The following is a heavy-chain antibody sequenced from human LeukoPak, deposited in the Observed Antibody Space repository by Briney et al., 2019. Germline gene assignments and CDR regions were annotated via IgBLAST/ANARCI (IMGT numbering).Heavy chain of an antibody. V-gene: IGHV1-2*04. CDR2: INPNSGGT. Sequence: ASVKVSCKASGYTFTGYYMHWVRQAPGQGLEWMGWINPNSGGTNYAQKFQGWVTMTRDTSISTAYMELSRLRSDDTAVYYCAREVNLGYCSGGSCGIGGFDIWGQGTMVTVSS. J-gene: IGHJ3*02. CDR3: AREVNLGYCSGGSCGIGGFDI. CDR1: GYTFTGYY. D-gene: IGHD2-15*01.